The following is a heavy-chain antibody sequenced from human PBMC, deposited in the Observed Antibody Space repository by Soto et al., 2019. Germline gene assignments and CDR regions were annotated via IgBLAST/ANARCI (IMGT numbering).Heavy chain of an antibody. CDR3: ASGTAGTGAFDI. CDR1: GFNFSDYY. D-gene: IGHD6-13*01. CDR2: ISSSGSTI. V-gene: IGHV3-11*01. Sequence: TGGSLRLSCAASGFNFSDYYMSWIRQAPGKGLEWVSYISSSGSTIYYADSVKGRFTISRDNAKNSLYLQMNSPRAEDTAVYYCASGTAGTGAFDIWGQGTMVTVSS. J-gene: IGHJ3*02.